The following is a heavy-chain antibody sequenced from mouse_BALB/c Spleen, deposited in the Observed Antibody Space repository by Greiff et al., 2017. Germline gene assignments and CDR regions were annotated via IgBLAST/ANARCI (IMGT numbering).Heavy chain of an antibody. CDR1: GYTFTSYV. J-gene: IGHJ3*01. V-gene: IGHV1-14*01. D-gene: IGHD2-14*01. CDR2: INPYNDGT. CDR3: ASYYRYDDAWFAY. Sequence: EVQLQQSGPELVKPGASVKMSCKASGYTFTSYVMHWVKQKPGQGLEWIGYINPYNDGTKYNEKFKGKATLTSDKSSSTAYMELSSLTSEDSAVYYCASYYRYDDAWFAYWGQGTLVTVSA.